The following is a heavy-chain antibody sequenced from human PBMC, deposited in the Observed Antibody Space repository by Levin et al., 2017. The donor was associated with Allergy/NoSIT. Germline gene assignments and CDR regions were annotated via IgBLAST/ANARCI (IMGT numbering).Heavy chain of an antibody. CDR3: ATSSSGNYYHLDS. J-gene: IGHJ4*02. CDR1: SASISSYY. CDR2: VFYSRTT. D-gene: IGHD3-22*01. V-gene: IGHV4-59*08. Sequence: SETLSLTCTVSSASISSYYWSWIRQPPGKGLEWIGYVFYSRTTNYNHSLKSRVTMSVDTSKNQFSLSLSSVTAADTAVYYCATSSSGNYYHLDSWGQGTLVTVSS.